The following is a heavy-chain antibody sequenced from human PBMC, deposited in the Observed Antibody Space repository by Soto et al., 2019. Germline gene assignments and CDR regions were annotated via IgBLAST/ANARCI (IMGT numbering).Heavy chain of an antibody. CDR3: ARGFWEYIWGSYLRYCDS. D-gene: IGHD3-16*02. V-gene: IGHV3-23*01. Sequence: EVQLLESGGGLVQPGGSLRLSCAASGFTFSSFAMNWVRQPPGKGLGWVSAISGSSGHTYYADSVKGRFTISRDNSKNTLDLLMDSLSADDTAVYYCARGFWEYIWGSYLRYCDSWGQGSLVTVSS. J-gene: IGHJ4*02. CDR2: ISGSSGHT. CDR1: GFTFSSFA.